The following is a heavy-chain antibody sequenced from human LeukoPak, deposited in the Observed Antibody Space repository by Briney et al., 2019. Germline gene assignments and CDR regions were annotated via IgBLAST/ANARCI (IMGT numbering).Heavy chain of an antibody. Sequence: GGSLRLFCAASGFTFSSYAMSWVRQAPGKGLEWVSAISGSGGSTYYADSVKGRFTISRDNSKNTLYLQMNSLRAEDTAVYYCAKDLRRTSYHHDFDYWGQGTLVTVSS. D-gene: IGHD2-2*01. CDR1: GFTFSSYA. CDR2: ISGSGGST. V-gene: IGHV3-23*01. J-gene: IGHJ4*02. CDR3: AKDLRRTSYHHDFDY.